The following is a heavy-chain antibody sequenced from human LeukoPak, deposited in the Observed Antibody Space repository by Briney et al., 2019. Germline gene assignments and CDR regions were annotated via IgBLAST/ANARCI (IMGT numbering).Heavy chain of an antibody. D-gene: IGHD2-2*02. Sequence: PSETLSLTCTVSGGSISSYYWSWIRQPAGKGLEWIGRIYTSGSTNYNPSLKSRVTMSVDTSKNQFSLKLSSVTAADTAVYYCARDCSSTSCYTGKRAYYYYYYMDVWGKGTTVTVSS. CDR3: ARDCSSTSCYTGKRAYYYYYYMDV. CDR1: GGSISSYY. J-gene: IGHJ6*03. CDR2: IYTSGST. V-gene: IGHV4-4*07.